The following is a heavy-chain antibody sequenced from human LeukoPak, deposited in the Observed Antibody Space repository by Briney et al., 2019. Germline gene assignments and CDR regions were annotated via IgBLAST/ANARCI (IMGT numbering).Heavy chain of an antibody. Sequence: SETLSLTCTVSGGSISSSSYYWGWIRQPPGKGLEWIGSIYHSGSTYYNPSLKSRVTISVDTSKNQFSLKLSPVTAADTAVYYCARSYGSGSRPYYMDVWGKGTTVTVSS. CDR2: IYHSGST. V-gene: IGHV4-39*07. CDR1: GGSISSSSYY. CDR3: ARSYGSGSRPYYMDV. J-gene: IGHJ6*03. D-gene: IGHD3-10*01.